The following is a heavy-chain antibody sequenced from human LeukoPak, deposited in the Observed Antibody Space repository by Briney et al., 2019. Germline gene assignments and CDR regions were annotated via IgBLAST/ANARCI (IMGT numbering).Heavy chain of an antibody. J-gene: IGHJ4*02. CDR1: GYTFTSHD. V-gene: IGHV1-3*03. D-gene: IGHD3-3*01. Sequence: ASVKVSCKASGYTFTSHDMHWVRQAPGQRLEWMGCINTDNGNTKYSQEFQGRVTITRDTSASTAYMELSSLRSEDMAVYYCARGPRYDFWSGRNFDYWGQGTLVTVSS. CDR2: INTDNGNT. CDR3: ARGPRYDFWSGRNFDY.